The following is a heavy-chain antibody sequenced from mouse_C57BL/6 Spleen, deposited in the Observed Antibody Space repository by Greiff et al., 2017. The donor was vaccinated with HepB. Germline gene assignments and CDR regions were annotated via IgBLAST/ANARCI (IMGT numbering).Heavy chain of an antibody. V-gene: IGHV7-3*01. CDR1: GFTFTDYY. D-gene: IGHD2-2*01. J-gene: IGHJ2*01. CDR2: IRNKANGYTT. Sequence: EVQLVESGGGLVQPGGSLSLSCAASGFTFTDYYMSWVRQPPGKALEWLGFIRNKANGYTTEYSASVKGRFTISRDNSQSILYLQMNALRAEDSATYYCARYTGYDIFDYWGQGTTLTVSS. CDR3: ARYTGYDIFDY.